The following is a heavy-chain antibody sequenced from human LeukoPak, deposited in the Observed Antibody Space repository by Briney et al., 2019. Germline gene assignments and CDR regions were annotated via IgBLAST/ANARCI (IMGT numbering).Heavy chain of an antibody. D-gene: IGHD2-21*02. V-gene: IGHV1-2*02. Sequence: GASVKVSCKASGYRFISNYIQWVRQAPALGPEWMGWMHPGNGNTRYAEKFQGRGTMTRDTSINTAYMDLSSLRSDDTAVYYCAREGSYCVGGDCYSFDFWGQGTLITVSS. CDR1: GYRFISNY. CDR2: MHPGNGNT. J-gene: IGHJ4*02. CDR3: AREGSYCVGGDCYSFDF.